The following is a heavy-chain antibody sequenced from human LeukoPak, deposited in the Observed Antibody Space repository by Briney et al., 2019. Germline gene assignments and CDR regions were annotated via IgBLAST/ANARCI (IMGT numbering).Heavy chain of an antibody. CDR2: VIPIFGTA. V-gene: IGHV1-69*13. J-gene: IGHJ4*02. CDR3: ARGSDPYYDILTGYAPFDY. CDR1: GGTFSSYA. D-gene: IGHD3-9*01. Sequence: ASVKVSCKASGGTFSSYAISWVRQAPGQGLEWMGGVIPIFGTANYAQKFQGRVTITADESTSTAYMELSSLRSEDTAVYYCARGSDPYYDILTGYAPFDYWGQGTLVTVSS.